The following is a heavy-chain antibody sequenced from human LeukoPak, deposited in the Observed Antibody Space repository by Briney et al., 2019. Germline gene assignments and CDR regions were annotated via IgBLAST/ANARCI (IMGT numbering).Heavy chain of an antibody. D-gene: IGHD5-18*01. Sequence: GGSLRLSCEASGFTFSDPYMSWIRQAPGKGLECLSYISGSGTDINYADSVRGRFTISRDNAKNLLYLQMNGLRLEDTAVYYCARTARHLDYWGQGTLVTVSS. CDR3: ARTARHLDY. CDR1: GFTFSDPY. J-gene: IGHJ4*02. V-gene: IGHV3-11*04. CDR2: ISGSGTDI.